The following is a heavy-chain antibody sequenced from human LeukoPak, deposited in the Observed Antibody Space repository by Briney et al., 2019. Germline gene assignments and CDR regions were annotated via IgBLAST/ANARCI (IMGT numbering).Heavy chain of an antibody. D-gene: IGHD3-10*01. Sequence: ASETLSLTCTVSGGSISSYYWSWIRQPPGKGLEWIGYIYYSGSTNYNPSLKSRVTISVDTSKNQFSLKLSSVTAADTAVYYCARLAGSGSYYPFDPWGQGTLVTVSS. J-gene: IGHJ5*02. CDR3: ARLAGSGSYYPFDP. CDR2: IYYSGST. V-gene: IGHV4-59*08. CDR1: GGSISSYY.